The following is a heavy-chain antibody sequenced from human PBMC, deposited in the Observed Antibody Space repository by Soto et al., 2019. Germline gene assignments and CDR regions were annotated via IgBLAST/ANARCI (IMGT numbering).Heavy chain of an antibody. D-gene: IGHD1-26*01. V-gene: IGHV1-2*02. CDR3: ARDDYGIYPY. J-gene: IGHJ4*02. CDR1: GYTITAYY. Sequence: QVQLVQSGTEVKKPGASVKVSCKASGYTITAYYIHWVRQAPGQGLEWMGWIDPRNGGTVYAQKFQGRVTMTRGTSISTVYMDLSGLGSDDTALYFCARDDYGIYPYWGQGSLVSVSS. CDR2: IDPRNGGT.